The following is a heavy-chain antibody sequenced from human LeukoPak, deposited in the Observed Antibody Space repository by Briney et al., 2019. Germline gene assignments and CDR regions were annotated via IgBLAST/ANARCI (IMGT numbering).Heavy chain of an antibody. V-gene: IGHV4-59*08. CDR1: GGSISSYY. Sequence: PSETLSLTCTVSGGSISSYYWSWIRQPPGKGLEWIGYIYYSGSTNYNPSLKSRVTISVDTSKNQFSLKLSSVTAADTAVYYCARLWADYSNYFFDYWGQGTLVTASS. CDR3: ARLWADYSNYFFDY. J-gene: IGHJ4*02. CDR2: IYYSGST. D-gene: IGHD4-11*01.